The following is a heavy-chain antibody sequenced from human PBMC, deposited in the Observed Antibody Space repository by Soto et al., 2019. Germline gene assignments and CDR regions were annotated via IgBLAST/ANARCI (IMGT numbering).Heavy chain of an antibody. V-gene: IGHV3-11*05. CDR2: ISSSSSYT. CDR3: ARDSLEGTIPFGMDV. CDR1: GFTFSDYY. D-gene: IGHD1-26*01. Sequence: GSLRLSCAASGFTFSDYYMSWIRQAPGKGLEWVSYISSSSSYTNYADSVKGRFTISRDNAKNSLYLQMNSLRAEYTAVYYCARDSLEGTIPFGMDVWGQGTTVTVSS. J-gene: IGHJ6*02.